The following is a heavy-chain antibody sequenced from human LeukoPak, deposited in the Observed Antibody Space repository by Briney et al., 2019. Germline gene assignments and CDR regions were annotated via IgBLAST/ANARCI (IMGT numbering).Heavy chain of an antibody. Sequence: SVKVSCKASGYTFTSYAISWVRQAPGQGLEWMGGIIPIFGTANYAQKFQGRVTITADKSTSTAYMELYSLRSEDTAVYYCARAIRGSKIASRYYYYMDVWGKGTTVTVSS. V-gene: IGHV1-69*06. CDR1: GYTFTSYA. J-gene: IGHJ6*03. D-gene: IGHD3-10*01. CDR2: IIPIFGTA. CDR3: ARAIRGSKIASRYYYYMDV.